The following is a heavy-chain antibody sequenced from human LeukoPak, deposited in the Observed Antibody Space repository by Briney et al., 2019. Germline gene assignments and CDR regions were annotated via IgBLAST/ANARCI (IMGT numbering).Heavy chain of an antibody. D-gene: IGHD4-17*01. CDR2: FDPEDGET. CDR1: GYTLTELS. Sequence: ASVKVSCKVSGYTLTELSMHWVRQAPGKGLEWMGGFDPEDGETIYAQKFQGRVTVTEDTSTDTAYMELSSLRSEDTAVYYCATRHLYGDYSIDYWGQGTLVTVSS. V-gene: IGHV1-24*01. J-gene: IGHJ4*02. CDR3: ATRHLYGDYSIDY.